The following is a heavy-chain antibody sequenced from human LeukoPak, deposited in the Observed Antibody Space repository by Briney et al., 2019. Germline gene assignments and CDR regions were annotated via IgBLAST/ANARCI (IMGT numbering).Heavy chain of an antibody. D-gene: IGHD2-21*02. CDR2: ISGSGSNT. CDR1: GFTFSSYA. V-gene: IGHV3-23*01. J-gene: IGHJ6*02. CDR3: AKDGVCGGNWCEYYYYYGMDV. Sequence: GGSLRLSCAASGFTFSSYAMSWVRQAPGKGLEWVSSISGSGSNTYYADSVKGRLTISRDNSKNTLYLQMNSLRAEDTAVYYCAKDGVCGGNWCEYYYYYGMDVWGQGTTVTVSS.